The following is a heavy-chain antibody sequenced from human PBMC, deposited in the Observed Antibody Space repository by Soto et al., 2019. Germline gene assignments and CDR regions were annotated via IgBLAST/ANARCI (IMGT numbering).Heavy chain of an antibody. J-gene: IGHJ6*02. D-gene: IGHD6-6*01. CDR2: ISYDGSNK. CDR3: AKVAEYSSSNYYYGMDV. Sequence: PGGSLRLSCAASGFTFSSYGMHWVRQAPGKGLEWVAVISYDGSNKYYADSVKGRFTISRDNSKNTLYLQMNSLRAEDTAVYCCAKVAEYSSSNYYYGMDVWGQGTTVTVSS. V-gene: IGHV3-30*18. CDR1: GFTFSSYG.